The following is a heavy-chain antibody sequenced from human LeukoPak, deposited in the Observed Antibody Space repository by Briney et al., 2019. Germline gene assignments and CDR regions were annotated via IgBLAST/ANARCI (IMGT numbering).Heavy chain of an antibody. CDR2: IDSSGGST. V-gene: IGHV3-23*01. D-gene: IGHD6-25*01. Sequence: LGGSLRLSCAASGFTFSNYGMSWVRQAPGKGLEWVSAIDSSGGSTYYADPVRGRFTISRDNSKNTLYLQMNSLRAEDTAVSYCARRTGAASGFDYWGQGTLVTVSS. CDR3: ARRTGAASGFDY. CDR1: GFTFSNYG. J-gene: IGHJ4*02.